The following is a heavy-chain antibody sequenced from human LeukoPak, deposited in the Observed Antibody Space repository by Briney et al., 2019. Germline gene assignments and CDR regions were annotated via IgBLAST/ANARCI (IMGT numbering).Heavy chain of an antibody. J-gene: IGHJ4*02. V-gene: IGHV1-18*01. CDR2: ISAYNGNT. Sequence: ASVNVSCKASGYTFTSYGISWVRQAPGQGLEWMGWISAYNGNTNYAQKLQGRVTMTTDTSTSTAYMELRSLRSDDTAVYYCARGADYVWGSYRYSSDYWGQGTLVTVSS. CDR1: GYTFTSYG. D-gene: IGHD3-16*02. CDR3: ARGADYVWGSYRYSSDY.